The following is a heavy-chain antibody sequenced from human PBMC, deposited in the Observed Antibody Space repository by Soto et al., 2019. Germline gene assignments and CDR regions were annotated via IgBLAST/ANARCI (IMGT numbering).Heavy chain of an antibody. CDR2: IIPIIGTA. J-gene: IGHJ6*02. Sequence: ASVKVSCKASGYTFSSYSISWVRQAPGQGLEWMGGIIPIIGTANYAQKFQGRVTITADESTSTAYMELSSLRSEDTAVYYCARVRCSSTSCYTHYYYYGMDVWGQGTTVTVSS. D-gene: IGHD2-2*02. V-gene: IGHV1-69*13. CDR3: ARVRCSSTSCYTHYYYYGMDV. CDR1: GYTFSSYS.